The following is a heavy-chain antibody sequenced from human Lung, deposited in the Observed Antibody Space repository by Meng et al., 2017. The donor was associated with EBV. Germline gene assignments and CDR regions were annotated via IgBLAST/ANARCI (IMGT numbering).Heavy chain of an antibody. J-gene: IGHJ4*02. Sequence: LQLQEPGEGLVKPTQTLSLTCAGPGGSISSGGYSWSWIRQPPGKGLEWIGYIYHSGSTYYNPSLKSRVIISVDRSNNQFSLELNSVSAADTAVYYCARAKWGHSYGSEALYFDHWGPGTLVTVSS. V-gene: IGHV4-30-2*01. CDR3: ARAKWGHSYGSEALYFDH. CDR1: GGSISSGGYS. D-gene: IGHD5-18*01. CDR2: IYHSGST.